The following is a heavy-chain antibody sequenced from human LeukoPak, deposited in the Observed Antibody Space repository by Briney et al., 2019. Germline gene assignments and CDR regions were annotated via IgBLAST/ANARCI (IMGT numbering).Heavy chain of an antibody. J-gene: IGHJ3*02. Sequence: PGGSLRLSCAASGFTFSSYGMHWVRQAPGKGLEWVSAISGSGGSTYYADSMKGRFTISRDNSKNTLYLQMNSLRAEDTAVYYCAKRYNWNFWGAFDIWGQGTMVTVSS. CDR2: ISGSGGST. D-gene: IGHD1-7*01. CDR3: AKRYNWNFWGAFDI. CDR1: GFTFSSYG. V-gene: IGHV3-23*01.